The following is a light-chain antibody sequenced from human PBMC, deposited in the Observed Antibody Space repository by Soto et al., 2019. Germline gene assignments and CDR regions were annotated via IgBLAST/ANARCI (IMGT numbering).Light chain of an antibody. CDR1: QSVSSN. J-gene: IGKJ2*01. CDR2: DAS. V-gene: IGKV3-11*01. CDR3: QQRDT. Sequence: EIVLTQTPATLSLSPGERATLSCRASQSVSSNLAWYQQRPGQAPRLFIYDASNRATGIPARFSGSGSGTDFTLTISSLEPEDFAVYYSQQRDTFGLGTKLEIK.